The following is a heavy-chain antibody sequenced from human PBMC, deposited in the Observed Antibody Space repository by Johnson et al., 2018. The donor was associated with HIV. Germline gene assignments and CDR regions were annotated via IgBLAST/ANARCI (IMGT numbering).Heavy chain of an antibody. D-gene: IGHD6-6*01. Sequence: QVQVVESGGGAVQPGRSLRLYCAVSEFTVTNYAMHWVRLAPGKGLQWVAVISYDGSNKYYADSVKGRFTIFRDNSKNTLYLQMSSLRTEDTAVYYCAKVHIPARWSAAFDIWGRGTLVTVSS. CDR2: ISYDGSNK. CDR1: EFTVTNYA. V-gene: IGHV3-30*04. J-gene: IGHJ3*02. CDR3: AKVHIPARWSAAFDI.